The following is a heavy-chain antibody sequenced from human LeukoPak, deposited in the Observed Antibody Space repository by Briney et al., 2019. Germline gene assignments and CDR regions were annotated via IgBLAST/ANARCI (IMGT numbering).Heavy chain of an antibody. CDR1: GFTFSSYA. D-gene: IGHD3-22*01. CDR2: ISSSGSTI. CDR3: ASGYYDSSGYSVGY. V-gene: IGHV3-11*01. J-gene: IGHJ4*02. Sequence: PGGSLRLSCAASGFTFSSYAMSWIRQAPGKGLEWVSYISSSGSTIYYADSVKGRFTISRDNAKNSLYLQMNSLRAEDTAVYYCASGYYDSSGYSVGYWGQGTLVTVSS.